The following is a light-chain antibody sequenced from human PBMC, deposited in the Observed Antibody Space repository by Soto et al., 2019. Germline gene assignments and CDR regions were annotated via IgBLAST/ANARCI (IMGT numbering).Light chain of an antibody. CDR3: SSYAGSNIVV. CDR2: EVS. Sequence: QSALTKPPSASGSPGQSVTISCTGTSSDVGGYNFVSWYQQHPGKAPTLMIYEVSERPSGVPDRFSGSKSGNTASLTVSGLQAEDEADYYCSSYAGSNIVVFGGGTKVTVL. J-gene: IGLJ2*01. V-gene: IGLV2-8*01. CDR1: SSDVGGYNF.